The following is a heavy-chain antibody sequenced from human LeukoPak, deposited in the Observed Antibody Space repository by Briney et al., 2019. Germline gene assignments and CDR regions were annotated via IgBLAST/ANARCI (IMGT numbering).Heavy chain of an antibody. CDR3: ARALYDSSGYFIDY. V-gene: IGHV4-59*06. Sequence: SETLSLTCTVSGGSISSYYWSWIRQPPGKGLEWIGYIYYSGSTYYNPSLKSRVTISVDTSKNQFSLKLSSVTAADTAVYYCARALYDSSGYFIDYWGQGTLVTVSS. CDR2: IYYSGST. J-gene: IGHJ4*02. CDR1: GGSISSYY. D-gene: IGHD3-22*01.